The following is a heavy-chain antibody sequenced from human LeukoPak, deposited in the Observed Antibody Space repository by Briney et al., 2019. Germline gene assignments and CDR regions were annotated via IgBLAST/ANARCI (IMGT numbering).Heavy chain of an antibody. CDR3: ARDSRRVGATGGSDY. CDR2: TNPNSGST. J-gene: IGHJ4*02. Sequence: GASVKVSCKASGYTFSNYDFNWMRQATGQGLEWMGWTNPNSGSTGYSQKFQARVTMTRDTSINTAYMELSSLTSEDTAVYYCARDSRRVGATGGSDYWGQGTLVTVSS. CDR1: GYTFSNYD. D-gene: IGHD1-26*01. V-gene: IGHV1-8*01.